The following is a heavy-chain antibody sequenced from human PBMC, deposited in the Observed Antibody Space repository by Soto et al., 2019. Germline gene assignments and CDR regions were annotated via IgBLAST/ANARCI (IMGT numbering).Heavy chain of an antibody. D-gene: IGHD2-2*01. Sequence: ASVTVSCKTSGYTFSNYGITWVRQAPGQPLEWLGWISLYSDGTNYAQKFQGRVSMTTDTSTTTAYMELRSLRSDDTAVYYCERVVPGAEAWFGPWGQGTMVTVSS. CDR1: GYTFSNYG. CDR2: ISLYSDGT. CDR3: ERVVPGAEAWFGP. V-gene: IGHV1-18*01. J-gene: IGHJ5*02.